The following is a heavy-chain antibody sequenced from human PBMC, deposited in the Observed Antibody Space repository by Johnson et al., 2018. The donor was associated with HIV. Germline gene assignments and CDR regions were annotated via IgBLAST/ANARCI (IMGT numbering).Heavy chain of an antibody. CDR2: ISWNSGSI. CDR3: ARYEAVAPGSAFDI. Sequence: VQLVESGGGLVQPGGSLRLSCAASGFTVRSNYMSWVRQAPGKGLGWVSVISWNSGSIGYADSVKGRFTISRDNAKNSLYLQMNSLRAEDPAVYYCARYEAVAPGSAFDIWGQGTMVTVSS. V-gene: IGHV3-48*04. D-gene: IGHD6-19*01. CDR1: GFTVRSNY. J-gene: IGHJ3*02.